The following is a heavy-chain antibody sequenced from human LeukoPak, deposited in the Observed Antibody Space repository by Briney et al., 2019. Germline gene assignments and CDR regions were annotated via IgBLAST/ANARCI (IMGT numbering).Heavy chain of an antibody. Sequence: SETLSLTCTVSGGSISSGGYYWSWIRQPPGKGLEWIGYIYHSGSTYYNPSLKSRVTISVDRSKNQFSLKLSSVTAADTAVYYCARIAVAGTAFDYWGQGTLVTVSS. J-gene: IGHJ4*02. D-gene: IGHD6-19*01. CDR3: ARIAVAGTAFDY. V-gene: IGHV4-30-2*01. CDR2: IYHSGST. CDR1: GGSISSGGYY.